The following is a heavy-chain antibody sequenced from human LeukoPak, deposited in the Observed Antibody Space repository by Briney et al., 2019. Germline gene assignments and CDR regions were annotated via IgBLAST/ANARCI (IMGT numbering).Heavy chain of an antibody. D-gene: IGHD3-10*01. V-gene: IGHV3-33*01. CDR2: IWYDGSNE. Sequence: GGSLRLSCTTSGFTFRNYGMHWVRQAPGKGLDWVAFIWYDGSNEDYADSVKGRFTISRDDAKNTVYLQMNSLRAEDTAVYYCARDQPYYGSGNWFDPWGQGTLVTVSS. CDR1: GFTFRNYG. CDR3: ARDQPYYGSGNWFDP. J-gene: IGHJ5*02.